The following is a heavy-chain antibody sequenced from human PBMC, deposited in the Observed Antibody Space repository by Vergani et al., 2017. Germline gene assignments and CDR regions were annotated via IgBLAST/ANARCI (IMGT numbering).Heavy chain of an antibody. D-gene: IGHD2-15*01. V-gene: IGHV3-23*01. J-gene: IGHJ4*02. CDR1: GFPFSSYA. Sequence: EVQLLESGGGLVQPGGSLRLSCAASGFPFSSYAMSWVRQAPGKGLEWVSAISGSGGSTYYADAVKGRFTISRENSKNTLYLQMNSLRAEDTAVYYCAKDPLVEGPADYWGQGTLDTLSS. CDR2: ISGSGGST. CDR3: AKDPLVEGPADY.